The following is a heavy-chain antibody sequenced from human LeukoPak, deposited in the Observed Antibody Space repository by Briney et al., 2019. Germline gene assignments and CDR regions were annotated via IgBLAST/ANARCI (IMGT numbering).Heavy chain of an antibody. CDR2: IYYHGST. J-gene: IGHJ4*02. CDR1: GDPISGYSNYK. Sequence: KPSETLALTCTVSGDPISGYSNYKWSWIRQPPGKGLEWIGYIYYHGSTNYNPSLKSRVTISVDTSKNQFSLKLGSVTAADTAVYFCATEYSAFDYWGQGTLVTVSS. D-gene: IGHD6-13*01. CDR3: ATEYSAFDY. V-gene: IGHV4-61*01.